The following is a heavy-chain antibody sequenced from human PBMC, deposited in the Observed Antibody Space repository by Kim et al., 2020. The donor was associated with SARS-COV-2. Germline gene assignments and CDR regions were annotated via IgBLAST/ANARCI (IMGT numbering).Heavy chain of an antibody. D-gene: IGHD1-26*01. CDR2: VYYNGVV. CDR1: GDSVGSGSYY. V-gene: IGHV4-61*01. Sequence: SETLSLTCTVSGDSVGSGSYYWSWIRQPPGKGLEWIGYVYYNGVVNYNPSLESRLTISVDTSKNQFSLELSSVTAADTAVYYCARENTRSGSYYYAWFDPWGQGTLV. J-gene: IGHJ5*02. CDR3: ARENTRSGSYYYAWFDP.